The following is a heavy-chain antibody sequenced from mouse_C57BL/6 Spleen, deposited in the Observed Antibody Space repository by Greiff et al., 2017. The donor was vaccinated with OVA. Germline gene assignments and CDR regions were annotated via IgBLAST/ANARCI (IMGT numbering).Heavy chain of an antibody. V-gene: IGHV5-17*01. CDR3: ARCYGDYAMDY. Sequence: VQLKESGGGLVKPGGSLTLSCAASGFTFSDYGMHWVRQAPEKGLEWVAYISSGSSTIYYADTVKGRFTISRDNAKNTLFLQMTSLRSEDTAMYYCARCYGDYAMDYWGQGTSVTVSS. CDR2: ISSGSSTI. J-gene: IGHJ4*01. D-gene: IGHD1-1*01. CDR1: GFTFSDYG.